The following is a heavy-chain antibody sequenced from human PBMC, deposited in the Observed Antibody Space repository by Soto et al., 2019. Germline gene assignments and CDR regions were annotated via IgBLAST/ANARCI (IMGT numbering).Heavy chain of an antibody. CDR2: ISWNSGSI. D-gene: IGHD6-13*01. CDR3: AKDHSLPGIAAAGPWSAFDI. V-gene: IGHV3-9*01. J-gene: IGHJ3*02. CDR1: GFTFDDYA. Sequence: GGSLRLSCAASGFTFDDYAMHWVRQAPGKGLEWVSGISWNSGSIGYADSVKGRFTISRDNAKNSLYLQMNSLRAEDTALYYCAKDHSLPGIAAAGPWSAFDIWGQGTMVTVSS.